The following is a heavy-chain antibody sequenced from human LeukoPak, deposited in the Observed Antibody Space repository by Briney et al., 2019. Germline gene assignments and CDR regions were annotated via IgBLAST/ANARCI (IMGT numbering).Heavy chain of an antibody. CDR1: RFDFHNFW. J-gene: IGHJ4*02. D-gene: IGHD5-24*01. Sequence: GGSLRLSCAASRFDFHNFWMSWVRQAPGKGLEWVANINQDGSAKNYADSVRGRFTISRDNAQNSLYLQMNSLRAEDTAVYYCAVGGGHNSLGNWGQETLVTVSS. CDR2: INQDGSAK. V-gene: IGHV3-7*01. CDR3: AVGGGHNSLGN.